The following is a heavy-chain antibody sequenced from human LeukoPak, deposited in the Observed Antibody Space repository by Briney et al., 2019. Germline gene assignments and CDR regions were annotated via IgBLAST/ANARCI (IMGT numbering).Heavy chain of an antibody. CDR1: GFTFDDYA. CDR3: AKDLVGAPIYYYGMDV. V-gene: IGHV3-9*01. J-gene: IGHJ6*02. CDR2: LSYNSDNI. D-gene: IGHD1-26*01. Sequence: GGSLRLSCSASGFTFDDYAMHWVRQAPVKGLEWVSGLSYNSDNIGYADSVKGRFTISRDNAKSTLYLQMNSLRAEDTALYYCAKDLVGAPIYYYGMDVWGQGTTVTVSS.